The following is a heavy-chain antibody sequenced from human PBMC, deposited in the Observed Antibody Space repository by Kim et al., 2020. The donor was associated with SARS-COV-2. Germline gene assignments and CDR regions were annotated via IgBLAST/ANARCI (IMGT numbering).Heavy chain of an antibody. CDR2: FDPEDGET. V-gene: IGHV1-24*01. CDR3: ATGTVVRGPHYADQNLYYYYYGMVV. CDR1: GYTLTELS. Sequence: ASVKVSCKVSGYTLTELSMHWVRQAPGKGLEWMGGFDPEDGETIYAQKFQGRVTMTEDTSTDTAYMELSSLRSEDTAVYYCATGTVVRGPHYADQNLYYYYYGMVVWGQGTTVTISS. J-gene: IGHJ6*02. D-gene: IGHD3-10*01.